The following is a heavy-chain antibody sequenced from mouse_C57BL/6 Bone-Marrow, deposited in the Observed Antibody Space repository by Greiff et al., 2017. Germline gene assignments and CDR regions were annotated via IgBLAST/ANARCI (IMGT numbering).Heavy chain of an antibody. Sequence: EVQRVESGPGLVKPSQTVFLTCTVTGISITTGNYRWSWIRQFPGNKLEWIGYIYYSGTITYNPSLTSRTTITRDTPKNQFFLEMNYVTAEDTATDCWARDANIGAMDYWGQGTSVTVSS. J-gene: IGHJ4*01. D-gene: IGHD3-1*01. CDR1: GISITTGNYR. CDR2: IYYSGTI. CDR3: ARDANIGAMDY. V-gene: IGHV3-5*01.